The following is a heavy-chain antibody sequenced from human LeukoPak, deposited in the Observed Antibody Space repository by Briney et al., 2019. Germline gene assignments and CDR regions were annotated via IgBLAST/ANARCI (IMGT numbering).Heavy chain of an antibody. V-gene: IGHV3-23*01. CDR1: GFTFNNYA. Sequence: GGSLRLSCAASGFTFNNYAMNWVRQAPGKGLEWVSGVSPSGEATFYAASVKGRFTISRDNSKNIFYLQMNSLRAEDTAVYYCARQRIAVTVGGDFDYWGQGTLVTVSS. CDR2: VSPSGEAT. J-gene: IGHJ4*02. D-gene: IGHD6-19*01. CDR3: ARQRIAVTVGGDFDY.